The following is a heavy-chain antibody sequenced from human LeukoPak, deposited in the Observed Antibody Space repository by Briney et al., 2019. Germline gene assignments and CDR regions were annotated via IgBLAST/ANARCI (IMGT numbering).Heavy chain of an antibody. CDR1: GGSISSSSYY. CDR3: ARAYYGSGTMPDAFDI. D-gene: IGHD3-10*01. V-gene: IGHV4-39*07. Sequence: PSETLSLTCTVSGGSISSSSYYWGWIRQPPGKGLEWIGSIYYSGSTYYNPSLKSRVTISVDTSKNQFSLKLSSVTAADTAVYYCARAYYGSGTMPDAFDIWGQGTMVTVSS. J-gene: IGHJ3*02. CDR2: IYYSGST.